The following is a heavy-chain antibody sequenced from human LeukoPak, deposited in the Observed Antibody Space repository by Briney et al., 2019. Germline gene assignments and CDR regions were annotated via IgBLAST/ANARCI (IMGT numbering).Heavy chain of an antibody. V-gene: IGHV1-69*04. CDR3: AKVRGSRGWGMDV. CDR1: GGELVSYA. Sequence: SVKVSCKATGGELVSYAINWVRQGPGQGLEWMGRIIPTIGSTDYAPALQGRATFTADKSTTTAYMVLNGLRPDDSAVYYCAKVRGSRGWGMDVWGQGTTAIVSS. J-gene: IGHJ6*02. CDR2: IIPTIGST. D-gene: IGHD2-15*01.